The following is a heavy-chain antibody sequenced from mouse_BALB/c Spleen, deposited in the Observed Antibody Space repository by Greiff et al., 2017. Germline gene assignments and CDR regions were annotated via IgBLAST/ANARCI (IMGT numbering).Heavy chain of an antibody. CDR2: ISSGGSYT. CDR1: GFTFSSYG. V-gene: IGHV5-6*01. CDR3: ARTVRDY. J-gene: IGHJ4*01. Sequence: VQLQQSGGDLVKPGGSLKLSCAASGFTFSSYGMSWVRQTPDKRLEWVATISSGGSYTYYPDSVKGRFTISRDNAKNTLYLQMSSLKSEDTAMYYCARTVRDYWGQGTSVTVSS.